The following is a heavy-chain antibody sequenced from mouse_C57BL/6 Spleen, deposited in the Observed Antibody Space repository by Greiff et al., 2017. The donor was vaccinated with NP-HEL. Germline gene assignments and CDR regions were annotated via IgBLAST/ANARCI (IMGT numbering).Heavy chain of an antibody. CDR2: IHPNSGST. J-gene: IGHJ4*01. CDR3: ARNYGSSYGPWDY. CDR1: GYTFTSYW. V-gene: IGHV1-64*01. D-gene: IGHD1-1*01. Sequence: QVQLKQPGAELVKPGASVKLSCKASGYTFTSYWMHWVKQRPGQGLEWIGMIHPNSGSTNYNEKFKSKATLTVDKSSSTAYMQLSSLTSEDSAVYYCARNYGSSYGPWDYWGQGTSVTVSS.